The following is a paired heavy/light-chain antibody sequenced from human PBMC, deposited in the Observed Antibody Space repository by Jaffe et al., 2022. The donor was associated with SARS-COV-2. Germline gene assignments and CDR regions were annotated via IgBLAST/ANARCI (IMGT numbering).Light chain of an antibody. CDR3: SSSTRDAALV. J-gene: IGLJ2*01. CDR2: DVS. V-gene: IGLV2-14*01. CDR1: SSDVGGYNY. Sequence: QSALTQPASVSGSPGQSITISCTGTSSDVGGYNYVSWYQQYPGKAPKLMIHDVSNRPSGVSNRFSGSKSGNTASLTISGLQAEDEADYYCSSSTRDAALVFGGGTKLTVL.
Heavy chain of an antibody. J-gene: IGHJ4*02. D-gene: IGHD3-10*01. Sequence: QITLRESGPTVVKPTQTLTLTCTFSGFSLRTSGVGVGWIRQPPGKALEWLAHIYWDDDKRYSPSLKSRLTITKDTSKNQVVLTMTNMDPVDTATYYCAHTVYVAHTVYASGSLYYFDSWGQGTLVTVSS. CDR1: GFSLRTSGVG. V-gene: IGHV2-5*02. CDR2: IYWDDDK. CDR3: AHTVYVAHTVYASGSLYYFDS.